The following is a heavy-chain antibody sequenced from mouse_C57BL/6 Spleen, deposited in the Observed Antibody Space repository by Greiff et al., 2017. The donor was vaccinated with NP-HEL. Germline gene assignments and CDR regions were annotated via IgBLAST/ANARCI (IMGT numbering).Heavy chain of an antibody. Sequence: QVQLQQPGAELVKPGASVKLSCKASGYTFTSYWMQWVKQRPGQGLEWIGEIDTSDSYTNYNQKFKGKATLTVDTSSSTAYMQLSSLTSEDSAVYYCARGGDYWGQGTSVTVSS. CDR2: IDTSDSYT. J-gene: IGHJ4*01. V-gene: IGHV1-50*01. CDR3: ARGGDY. CDR1: GYTFTSYW.